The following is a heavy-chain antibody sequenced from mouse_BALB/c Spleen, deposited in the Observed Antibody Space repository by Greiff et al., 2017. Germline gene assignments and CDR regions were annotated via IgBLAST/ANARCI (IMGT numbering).Heavy chain of an antibody. CDR1: GYTFTSYV. CDR3: ARSETTVDWYFDV. V-gene: IGHV1-14*01. CDR2: INPYNDGT. Sequence: EVQLQQSGPELVKPGASVKMSCKASGYTFTSYVMHWVKQKPGQGLEWIGYINPYNDGTKYNEKFKGKATLTSDISSSTAYMELSSLTSEDSAVYYCARSETTVDWYFDVWGAGTTVTVSS. J-gene: IGHJ1*01. D-gene: IGHD1-1*01.